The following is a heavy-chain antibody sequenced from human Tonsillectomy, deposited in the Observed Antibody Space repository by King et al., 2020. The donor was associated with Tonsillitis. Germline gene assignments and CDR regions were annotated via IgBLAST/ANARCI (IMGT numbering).Heavy chain of an antibody. J-gene: IGHJ4*02. Sequence: VQLVQSGGGLVKPGGSLRLSCAASGFTFNKYTMHWVRQAPGKGLEWVSSISSGSGYIHYADSVKGRFTISRDNAKNSLFLQMNSLRAEDTALYYCARVTYDILTGHYIDYFVYWGQGTLVTVSS. CDR1: GFTFNKYT. V-gene: IGHV3-21*01. CDR3: ARVTYDILTGHYIDYFVY. D-gene: IGHD3-9*01. CDR2: ISSGSGYI.